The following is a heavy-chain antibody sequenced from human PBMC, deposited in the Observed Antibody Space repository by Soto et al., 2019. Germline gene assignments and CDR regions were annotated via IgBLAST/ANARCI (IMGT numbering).Heavy chain of an antibody. CDR3: SSQGSLLGYCESTSCHYDY. CDR1: GYTFPSYW. J-gene: IGHJ4*02. V-gene: IGHV5-51*01. D-gene: IGHD2-2*01. CDR2: IYPGDPDA. Sequence: GESLKISCKGSGYTFPSYWIGWVRQMPGKGLEWMGIIYPGDPDARYSPSFQGQVTISVDMSISTAYLHLSSLKASDTAMYYCSSQGSLLGYCESTSCHYDYWGQGTLVTVSS.